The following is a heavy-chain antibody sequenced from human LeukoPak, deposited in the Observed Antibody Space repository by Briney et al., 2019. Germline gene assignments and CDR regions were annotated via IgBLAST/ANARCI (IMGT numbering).Heavy chain of an antibody. D-gene: IGHD6-13*01. CDR2: ISSSGSTI. CDR3: ARDPPRIAAAGTKAFDI. CDR1: GFTFSSYE. V-gene: IGHV3-48*03. J-gene: IGHJ3*02. Sequence: PGGSLRLSCAASGFTFSSYEMDWVRQAPGKGLEWVSYISSSGSTIYYADSVKGRFTISRDNAENSLYLQMNSLRAEDTAVYYCARDPPRIAAAGTKAFDIWGQGTMVTVSS.